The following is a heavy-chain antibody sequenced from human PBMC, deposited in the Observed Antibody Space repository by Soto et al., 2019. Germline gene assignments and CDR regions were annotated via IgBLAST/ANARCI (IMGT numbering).Heavy chain of an antibody. D-gene: IGHD2-2*01. J-gene: IGHJ5*01. CDR1: GYTSADLG. V-gene: IGHV1-18*01. Sequence: ASVKVSCKASGYTSADLGISWVRESAGQGLEWMGWVSGNNGASNPAPKVQGRITMTLDTSTGVSYMALRSLRSDDTAIYYCVRDQKYFRVNGNWFDSWGQGTLVTVSS. CDR3: VRDQKYFRVNGNWFDS. CDR2: VSGNNGAS.